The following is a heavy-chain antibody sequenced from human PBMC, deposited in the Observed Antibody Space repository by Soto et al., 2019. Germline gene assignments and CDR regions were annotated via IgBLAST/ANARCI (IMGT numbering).Heavy chain of an antibody. CDR3: ARSDSSGKTRYYFDH. CDR1: GGSLRSGSYY. V-gene: IGHV4-31*03. J-gene: IGHJ4*02. D-gene: IGHD3-22*01. CDR2: IYSTEST. Sequence: ASETLSLTCPVSGGSLRSGSYYWSWVRQHPGKGLEWIGYIYSTESTNYNPSLKSRLSISVDMSASQFSLKLSSVTVADTAVYYCARSDSSGKTRYYFDHWGQGTLVTVSS.